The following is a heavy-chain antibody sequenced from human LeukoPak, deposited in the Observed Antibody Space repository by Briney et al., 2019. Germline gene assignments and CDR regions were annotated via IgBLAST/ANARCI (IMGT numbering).Heavy chain of an antibody. CDR1: GFAFRNHA. CDR2: ISYDGSNK. CDR3: ARDKGRDGYNGSPPYYFDY. Sequence: GGSLRLSCVASGFAFRNHAMNWVRQAPGKGLEWVAVISYDGSNKYYADSVKGRFTISRDNSKNTLYLQMNSLRAEDTAVYYCARDKGRDGYNGSPPYYFDYWGQGTLVTVSS. V-gene: IGHV3-30-3*01. J-gene: IGHJ4*02. D-gene: IGHD5-24*01.